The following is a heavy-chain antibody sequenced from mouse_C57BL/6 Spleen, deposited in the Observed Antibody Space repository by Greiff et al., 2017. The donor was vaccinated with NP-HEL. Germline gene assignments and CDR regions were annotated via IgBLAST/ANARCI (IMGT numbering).Heavy chain of an antibody. CDR3: ARDGSSLYAMDY. CDR1: GYTFTSYW. CDR2: IHPNSGST. D-gene: IGHD1-1*01. Sequence: QVQLKQSGAELVKPGASVKLSCKASGYTFTSYWMHWVKQRPGQGLEWIGMIHPNSGSTNYNEKFKSKATLTVDKSSSTAYMQLSSLTSEDSAVYYCARDGSSLYAMDYWGQGTSVTVSS. V-gene: IGHV1-64*01. J-gene: IGHJ4*01.